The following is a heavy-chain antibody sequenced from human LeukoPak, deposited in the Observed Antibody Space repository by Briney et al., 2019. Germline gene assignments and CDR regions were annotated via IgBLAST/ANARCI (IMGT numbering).Heavy chain of an antibody. D-gene: IGHD6-19*01. J-gene: IGHJ4*02. CDR2: IKQDGSEK. V-gene: IGHV3-7*03. CDR3: ARDKRSSGWYRLVSRVWYYFDY. Sequence: GGSLRLSCAASGFTFSSYWMSWVRQAPGKGLEWVANIKQDGSEKYYVDSVKGRFTISRDNAKNSLYLQMNSLRAEDTAVYYCARDKRSSGWYRLVSRVWYYFDYWGQGTLVTVSS. CDR1: GFTFSSYW.